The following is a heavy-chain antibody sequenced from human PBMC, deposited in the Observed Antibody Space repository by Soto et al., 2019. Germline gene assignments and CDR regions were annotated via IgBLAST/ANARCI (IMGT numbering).Heavy chain of an antibody. V-gene: IGHV4-59*01. CDR2: IYYSGST. Sequence: QVQLQESGPGLVKPSETLSLTCTVSGGSISSYYWSWIRQPPGKGLEWIGYIYYSGSTNYNPSLKSRVTISVDTSKNQFSLKLSSVSAADTSVYYCARARTPLADCGGDCYPEFFQHLGQGTLVTVSS. CDR3: ARARTPLADCGGDCYPEFFQH. CDR1: GGSISSYY. D-gene: IGHD2-21*02. J-gene: IGHJ1*01.